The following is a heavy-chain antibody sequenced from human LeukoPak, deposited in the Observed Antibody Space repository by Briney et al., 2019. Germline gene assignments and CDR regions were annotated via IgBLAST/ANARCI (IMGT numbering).Heavy chain of an antibody. CDR2: ISYDGSNK. Sequence: PGRSLRLSCAASGFTFSSYAMNWVRQAPGKGLEWVALISYDGSNKNYADSVKGRFTISRDNSKNTLYLQMNSLRAEDSAVYYCAKDLGYYSSYYYGMDVWGQGTTVTVSS. CDR3: AKDLGYYSSYYYGMDV. J-gene: IGHJ6*02. V-gene: IGHV3-30-3*01. CDR1: GFTFSSYA. D-gene: IGHD4-11*01.